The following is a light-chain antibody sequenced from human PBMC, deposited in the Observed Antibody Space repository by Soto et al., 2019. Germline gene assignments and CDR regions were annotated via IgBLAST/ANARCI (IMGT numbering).Light chain of an antibody. Sequence: SVLTQPVSVTGSPGQSITISCTGTSSDVGGYNYVSWYQQHPGKAPKLMIYDVSNRPSGVSNRFSGSKSGNTASLTISGLQAEDEADYYCSSYTSSSTNVFGTGTKVTV. CDR3: SSYTSSSTNV. CDR1: SSDVGGYNY. J-gene: IGLJ1*01. CDR2: DVS. V-gene: IGLV2-14*01.